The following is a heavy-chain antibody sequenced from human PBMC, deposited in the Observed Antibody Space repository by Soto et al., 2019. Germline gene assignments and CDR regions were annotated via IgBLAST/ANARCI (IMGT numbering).Heavy chain of an antibody. V-gene: IGHV3-64*01. Sequence: GGSLRLSCAASGFTLSGYAMDWVRQATGKGLEYVSGISSNGVGTYYANSVQGRFTISRDNSKNTVYLQMGSLRPEDMAVYYCARRARPDFYYTDVWGKGTTVTVSS. CDR3: ARRARPDFYYTDV. CDR2: ISSNGVGT. J-gene: IGHJ6*03. D-gene: IGHD6-6*01. CDR1: GFTLSGYA.